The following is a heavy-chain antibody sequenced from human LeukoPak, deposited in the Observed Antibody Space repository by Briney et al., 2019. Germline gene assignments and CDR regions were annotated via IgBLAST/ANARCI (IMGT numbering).Heavy chain of an antibody. CDR3: ARRSHYYDSSGYLEF. D-gene: IGHD3-22*01. V-gene: IGHV3-23*01. CDR2: ISGSGSGT. Sequence: GGSLRLSCAASGFTFAGYAMSWVRQAPGKGLEWVSGISGSGSGTYYADSVKGRFTISRDNSKNTLFLQVNTLRADDTAVYYCARRSHYYDSSGYLEFWGQGTLVTVSS. J-gene: IGHJ4*02. CDR1: GFTFAGYA.